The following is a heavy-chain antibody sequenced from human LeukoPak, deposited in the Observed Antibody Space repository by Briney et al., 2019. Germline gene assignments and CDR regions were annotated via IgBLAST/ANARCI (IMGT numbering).Heavy chain of an antibody. CDR1: GFTFSDYY. D-gene: IGHD5-24*01. Sequence: EGSLRLSCAASGFTFSDYYMSWIRQAPGKGLEWVSYISSSGSTIYYAESVKGRFTISRDNAKNSLYLQMNSLRAEDTAVYYCARGYRWLQLSIRCPFVYWGQGTLVTVSS. J-gene: IGHJ4*02. V-gene: IGHV3-11*01. CDR2: ISSSGSTI. CDR3: ARGYRWLQLSIRCPFVY.